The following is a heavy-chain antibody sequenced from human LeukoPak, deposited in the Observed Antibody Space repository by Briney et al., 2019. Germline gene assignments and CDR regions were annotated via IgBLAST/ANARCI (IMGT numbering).Heavy chain of an antibody. CDR2: VNPNSGDT. Sequence: ASVKVSCKASGYIFTGYYMHWVRQAPGQGLEWMGWVNPNSGDTNYAQKFQGRVTMTRDTSISTAYMELSRLRSDDTAVYYCARVRYRLAETYIDYWGQGTLVAVSS. CDR1: GYIFTGYY. CDR3: ARVRYRLAETYIDY. V-gene: IGHV1-2*02. J-gene: IGHJ4*02. D-gene: IGHD3-16*01.